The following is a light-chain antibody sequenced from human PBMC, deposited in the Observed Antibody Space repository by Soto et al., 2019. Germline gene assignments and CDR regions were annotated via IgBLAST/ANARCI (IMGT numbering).Light chain of an antibody. CDR2: LGD. CDR1: TSNIGTFY. J-gene: IGLJ1*01. V-gene: IGLV1-47*02. Sequence: QSVLTQPPSASSTPGQTVTISCSGSTSNIGTFYVYWYQHLPGTAPKLLIYLGDQRASGVSDRFSGSKSGTSASLAINGLRSDDEADDYCAAWDDNLNAYVFGSGTKLTVL. CDR3: AAWDDNLNAYV.